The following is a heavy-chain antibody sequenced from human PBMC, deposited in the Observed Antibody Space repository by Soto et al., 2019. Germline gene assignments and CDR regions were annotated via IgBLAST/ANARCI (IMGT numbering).Heavy chain of an antibody. CDR3: ARVWGGAFDI. V-gene: IGHV4-59*01. D-gene: IGHD3-10*01. Sequence: PSETLSLTCTASGVSISSYYWSWIRQPPGKGLEWIGYIYYSGSTNYNPSLKSRVTISVDTSKNQFSLKLSSVTAADTAVYYCARVWGGAFDIWGQGTMVTVSS. CDR2: IYYSGST. CDR1: GVSISSYY. J-gene: IGHJ3*02.